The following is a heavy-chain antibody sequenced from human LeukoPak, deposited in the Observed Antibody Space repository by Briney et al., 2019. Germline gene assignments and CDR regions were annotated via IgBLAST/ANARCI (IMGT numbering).Heavy chain of an antibody. Sequence: GRSLRPSCAASGFTFDDYAMHWVRQAPGKGLEWVSGISWNSGSIGYADSVKGRFTISRDNAKNSLYLQMNSLRAEDMALYYCAKGRGITIFGVVIHWGQGTLVTVSS. CDR3: AKGRGITIFGVVIH. CDR1: GFTFDDYA. V-gene: IGHV3-9*03. D-gene: IGHD3-3*01. CDR2: ISWNSGSI. J-gene: IGHJ4*02.